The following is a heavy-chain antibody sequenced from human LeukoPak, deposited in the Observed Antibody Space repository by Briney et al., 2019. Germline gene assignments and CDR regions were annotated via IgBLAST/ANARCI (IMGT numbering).Heavy chain of an antibody. CDR1: GFTLGDYD. Sequence: GGSLRLSCAASGFTLGDYDIHWVRQAPGKGPEWVSSISSNSDTIAYAEPVKGRFTVSRDNTINSLYLQMDSLRVEDTAIYYCARGGYSEYVRIWSDPWGQGTLVTVSS. V-gene: IGHV3-9*01. CDR3: ARGGYSEYVRIWSDP. D-gene: IGHD5-12*01. J-gene: IGHJ5*02. CDR2: ISSNSDTI.